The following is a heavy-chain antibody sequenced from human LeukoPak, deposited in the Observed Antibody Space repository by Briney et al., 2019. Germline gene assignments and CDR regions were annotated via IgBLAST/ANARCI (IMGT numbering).Heavy chain of an antibody. J-gene: IGHJ6*02. D-gene: IGHD3-10*01. CDR3: ARDGSGDYGMDV. Sequence: GGFLRLSCAASGFTFSSYGMHWVRQAPGKGLEWVAVIWYDGSNKYYADSVKGRFTISRDNSKNTLYLQMNSLRAEDTAVYYCARDGSGDYGMDVWGQGTTVTVSS. CDR1: GFTFSSYG. CDR2: IWYDGSNK. V-gene: IGHV3-33*01.